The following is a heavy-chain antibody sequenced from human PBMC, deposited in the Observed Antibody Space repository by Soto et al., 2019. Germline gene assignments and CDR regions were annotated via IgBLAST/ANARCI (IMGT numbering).Heavy chain of an antibody. V-gene: IGHV1-18*01. D-gene: IGHD2-2*01. CDR1: GYTFTRYG. CDR3: AREGYCSSTSCYALNCCNGMHV. Sequence: QIQLLQSGGEVRKPGASVKVSCKASGYTFTRYGISWVRQAPGQGLEWMGWISGYNGNTNYAQKLQGRVTMTTDTTASTAYMELRSLRSDDTDVYYCAREGYCSSTSCYALNCCNGMHVWGQGTTVTVSS. J-gene: IGHJ6*02. CDR2: ISGYNGNT.